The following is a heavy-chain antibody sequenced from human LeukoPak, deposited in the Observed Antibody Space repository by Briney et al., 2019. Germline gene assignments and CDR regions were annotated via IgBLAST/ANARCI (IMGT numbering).Heavy chain of an antibody. D-gene: IGHD3-3*01. CDR3: ARPTTYYDFWSGYPPFDY. CDR1: GGTFSSHA. J-gene: IGHJ4*02. CDR2: IIPIFGTP. Sequence: SVKVSCKASGGTFSSHAISWVRQAPGQGLEWMGGIIPIFGTPNYAQKFQGRVTITADESTRTAYMELSSLRSEDTAVYYCARPTTYYDFWSGYPPFDYWGQGTLVTVSS. V-gene: IGHV1-69*13.